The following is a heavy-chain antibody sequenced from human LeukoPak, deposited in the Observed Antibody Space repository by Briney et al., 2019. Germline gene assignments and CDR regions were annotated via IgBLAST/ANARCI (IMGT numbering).Heavy chain of an antibody. J-gene: IGHJ6*02. D-gene: IGHD3-16*01. CDR3: ARQTSGDSSMDV. CDR2: IYYSGST. V-gene: IGHV4-59*01. Sequence: SETLSLTCTVSGGSIGSYYWSWIRQPPGKGLEWIGYIYYSGSTNYNPSLKSRVTISVDTSKNQFSLKLSSVTAADTAVYYCARQTSGDSSMDVWGQGTTVTVSS. CDR1: GGSIGSYY.